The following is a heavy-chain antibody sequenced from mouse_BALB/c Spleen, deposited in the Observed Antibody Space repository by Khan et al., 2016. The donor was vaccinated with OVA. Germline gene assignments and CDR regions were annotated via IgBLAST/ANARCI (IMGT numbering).Heavy chain of an antibody. J-gene: IGHJ4*01. CDR3: ARPHYFSYVMVY. Sequence: QIQLVQSGPELMKPGETVNISCTASGYTFTNYGMNWVKQAPGKGLKWMGWINTYTGEPTYAADFKGRFAFSLDTSASTSYLQINNLKNEDTATYYCARPHYFSYVMVYWGQGTSVTVSS. CDR2: INTYTGEP. V-gene: IGHV9-3-1*01. D-gene: IGHD1-1*01. CDR1: GYTFTNYG.